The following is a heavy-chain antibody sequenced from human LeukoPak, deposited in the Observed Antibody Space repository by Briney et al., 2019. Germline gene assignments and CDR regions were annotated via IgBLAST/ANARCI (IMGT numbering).Heavy chain of an antibody. CDR1: GGTFSSYS. CDR3: ARDPYLWFGEQNYMDV. J-gene: IGHJ6*03. CDR2: IIPIFGTA. D-gene: IGHD3-10*01. V-gene: IGHV1-69*13. Sequence: ASVKVSCKASGGTFSSYSISWVRQAPGQGLEWMGGIIPIFGTANYAQKFQGRVTITADESTSTAYMELSSLRSEDTAVYYCARDPYLWFGEQNYMDVWGKGTTVTISS.